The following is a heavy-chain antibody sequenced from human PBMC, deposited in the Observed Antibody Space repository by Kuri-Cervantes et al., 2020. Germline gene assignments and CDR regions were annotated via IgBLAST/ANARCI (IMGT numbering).Heavy chain of an antibody. J-gene: IGHJ4*02. CDR2: IKQDGSEK. D-gene: IGHD3-10*01. CDR3: ARDFRLLWFGELSAIDY. V-gene: IGHV3-7*01. CDR1: GFTFSNYW. Sequence: LSLTCAVPGFTFSNYWMSWVRQAPGKGLEWVANIKQDGSEKYYVDSVKGRFTISRDNAKNSLYLQMNSLRAEDTAVYYCARDFRLLWFGELSAIDYWGQGTLVTVSS.